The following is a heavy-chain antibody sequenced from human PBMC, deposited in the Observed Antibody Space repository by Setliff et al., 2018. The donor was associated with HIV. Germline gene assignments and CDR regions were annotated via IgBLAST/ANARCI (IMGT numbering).Heavy chain of an antibody. CDR2: IKQDGSQK. D-gene: IGHD3-16*01. V-gene: IGHV3-7*03. Sequence: GGSLRLSCAASGFSFSSYWMSWVRQAPGKGLEWVANIKQDGSQKFYVDSVKGRFTISRDNAKNSVYLQMNSLRVEDTAAYYCARWPREVAEMGGAFDSWGQGTMVTVSS. CDR3: ARWPREVAEMGGAFDS. J-gene: IGHJ3*02. CDR1: GFSFSSYW.